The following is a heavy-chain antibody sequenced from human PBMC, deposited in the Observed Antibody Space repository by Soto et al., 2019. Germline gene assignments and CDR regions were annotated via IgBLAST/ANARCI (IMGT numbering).Heavy chain of an antibody. Sequence: ASETLSLTCTVSGGTISSGDYYWCWIRQHPGKGLEWIGHFSYSGSTYYNPSLKSRVTISVDTSKNQFSLKVSSVTAADTAVYYCARGVHHWGQGTLVTVSS. J-gene: IGHJ4*01. CDR3: ARGVHH. CDR2: FSYSGST. CDR1: GGTISSGDYY. V-gene: IGHV4-31*03.